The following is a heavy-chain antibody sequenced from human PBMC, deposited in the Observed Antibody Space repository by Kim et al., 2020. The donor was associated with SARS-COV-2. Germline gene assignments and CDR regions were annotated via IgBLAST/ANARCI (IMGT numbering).Heavy chain of an antibody. V-gene: IGHV3-15*01. CDR3: TKVSAMATQGLEY. J-gene: IGHJ4*02. CDR2: IKSKRGGQTT. Sequence: GGSLRLSCTASGFNFFDAWMTWVRQAPGKGLECVGRIKSKRGGQTTDYAAPVKGRFTISRDDSRNTVYLQMNSLTTEDTAIYYCTKVSAMATQGLEYWGQGTLVTVSS. D-gene: IGHD5-12*01. CDR1: GFNFFDAW.